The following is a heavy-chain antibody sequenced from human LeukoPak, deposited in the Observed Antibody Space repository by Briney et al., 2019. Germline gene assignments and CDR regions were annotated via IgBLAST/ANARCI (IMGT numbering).Heavy chain of an antibody. D-gene: IGHD2-2*01. Sequence: PRRSLRLSCAASGFTFSSYGMHWVRQAPGKGLEWVAVIWYDGSNKYYADSVKGRFTISGDNSKNTLYLQTNSLRAEDTAVYYCARDSAGSTSFDYWGQGTLVTVSS. CDR2: IWYDGSNK. V-gene: IGHV3-33*01. J-gene: IGHJ4*02. CDR3: ARDSAGSTSFDY. CDR1: GFTFSSYG.